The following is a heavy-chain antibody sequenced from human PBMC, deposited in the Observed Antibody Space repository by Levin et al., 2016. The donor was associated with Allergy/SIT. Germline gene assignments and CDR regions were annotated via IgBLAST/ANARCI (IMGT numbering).Heavy chain of an antibody. CDR2: IYFSGNT. CDR1: GDSITSADYY. J-gene: IGHJ6*02. V-gene: IGHV4-31*03. Sequence: LRLSCTVSGDSITSADYYWSWIRQLPGQGLEWIGFIYFSGNTHYNPALKSRVTISLDTSKNQFSLKMSSVTAADTAVYYCARDSKRGYSGYDYYYYYGMDVWGQGTTVTVSS. D-gene: IGHD5-12*01. CDR3: ARDSKRGYSGYDYYYYYGMDV.